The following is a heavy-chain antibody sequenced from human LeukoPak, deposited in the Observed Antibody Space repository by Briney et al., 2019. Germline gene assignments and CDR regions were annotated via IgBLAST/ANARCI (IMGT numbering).Heavy chain of an antibody. J-gene: IGHJ5*02. CDR1: GGSISSGGYY. CDR3: ARAIFVEWDVEGWFDP. CDR2: IYHSVST. V-gene: IGHV4-30-2*01. D-gene: IGHD2-21*01. Sequence: PSETLSLTCTVSGGSISSGGYYWSWIRQPPGKGLEWIGYIYHSVSTYYNPSLKSRVTISVERSKNQFSLKLISVTAADTAVYSCARAIFVEWDVEGWFDPWGQGTLVTVSS.